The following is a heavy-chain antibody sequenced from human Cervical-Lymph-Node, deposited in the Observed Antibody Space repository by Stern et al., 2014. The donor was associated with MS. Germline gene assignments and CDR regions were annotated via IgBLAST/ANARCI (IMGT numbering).Heavy chain of an antibody. V-gene: IGHV3-7*01. J-gene: IGHJ6*02. CDR1: GFTFSSFW. D-gene: IGHD5-18*01. CDR2: IESDGTEK. CDR3: ARERLDFMLGYCYQGMDV. Sequence: QLVQSGGGLVRPGGSLRVSCEGSGFTFSSFWMSWVRQAPAKGLEWVANIESDGTEKNFGDSVKGRFTISRYNGEQSEYLQMNNVRAEDTAVYYCARERLDFMLGYCYQGMDVWGQGTAVTVS.